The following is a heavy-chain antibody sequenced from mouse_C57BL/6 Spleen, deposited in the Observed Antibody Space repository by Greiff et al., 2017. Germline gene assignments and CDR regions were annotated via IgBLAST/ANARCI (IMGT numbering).Heavy chain of an antibody. CDR2: IDPNSGGT. J-gene: IGHJ1*03. Sequence: QLQQSGAELVKPGASVKLSCKASGYTFTSYWMHWVKQRPGRGLEWIGRIDPNSGGTKYNEKFKSKATLTVDKPSSTAYMQLSSLTSEDSAVYYCARITTVVATDWYFDVWGTGTTVTVSS. V-gene: IGHV1-72*01. D-gene: IGHD1-1*01. CDR3: ARITTVVATDWYFDV. CDR1: GYTFTSYW.